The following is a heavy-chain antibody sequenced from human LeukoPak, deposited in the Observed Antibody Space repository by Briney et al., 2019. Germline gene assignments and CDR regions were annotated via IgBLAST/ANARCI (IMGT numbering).Heavy chain of an antibody. D-gene: IGHD3-22*01. Sequence: ASVKVSCKASGYTFTRHYMHWVRQAPGQGLEWMGRINPNSGGTKYAQKFQGRVTMTSDTSATTVYMDLSTLRSDDTAVYYCARENEVKTMIVVATFDSWGQGTLVPVSS. CDR3: ARENEVKTMIVVATFDS. V-gene: IGHV1-2*06. CDR1: GYTFTRHY. J-gene: IGHJ4*02. CDR2: INPNSGGT.